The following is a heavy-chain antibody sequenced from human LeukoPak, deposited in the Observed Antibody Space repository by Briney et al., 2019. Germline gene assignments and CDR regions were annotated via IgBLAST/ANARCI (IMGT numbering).Heavy chain of an antibody. CDR1: GYTFFTAYH. CDR2: INPRGGAT. J-gene: IGHJ4*02. D-gene: IGHD6-13*01. V-gene: IGHV1-46*01. Sequence: ASVTISCKASGYTFFTAYHMHWVRQAPGQGLEWMGVINPRGGATTYAQKFQGRVTMTTDTSTSTVYMQLSSLRSVDTAVYYCARLAAPGTSSDYWGQGTLVTVSS. CDR3: ARLAAPGTSSDY.